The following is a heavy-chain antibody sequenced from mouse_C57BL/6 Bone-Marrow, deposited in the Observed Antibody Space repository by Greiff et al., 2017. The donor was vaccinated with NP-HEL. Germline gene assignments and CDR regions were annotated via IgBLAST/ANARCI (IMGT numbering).Heavy chain of an antibody. Sequence: VQLQQSGAELVRPGASVKLSCTASGFNIKDDYMHWVKQRPEQGLEWIGWIDPENGDTEYASKFQGKATITADTSSNTAYLQLSSLTSEDTAVYYCTFYDGYRDYWGQGTTLTVSS. V-gene: IGHV14-4*01. J-gene: IGHJ2*01. CDR2: IDPENGDT. CDR3: TFYDGYRDY. D-gene: IGHD2-3*01. CDR1: GFNIKDDY.